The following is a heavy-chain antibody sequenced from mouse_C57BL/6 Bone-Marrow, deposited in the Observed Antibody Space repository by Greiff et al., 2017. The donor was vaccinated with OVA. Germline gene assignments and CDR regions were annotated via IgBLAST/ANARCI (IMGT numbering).Heavy chain of an antibody. CDR1: GYTFTDYY. CDR3: ANLYDGYFSYWYFDV. V-gene: IGHV1-26*01. Sequence: EVKLVESGPELVKPGASVKISCKASGYTFTDYYMNWVKQSHGKSLEWIGDINPNNGGTSYNQKFKGKATLTVDKSSSTAYMELRSLTSEDSAVYYCANLYDGYFSYWYFDVWGTGTTVTVSS. J-gene: IGHJ1*03. D-gene: IGHD2-3*01. CDR2: INPNNGGT.